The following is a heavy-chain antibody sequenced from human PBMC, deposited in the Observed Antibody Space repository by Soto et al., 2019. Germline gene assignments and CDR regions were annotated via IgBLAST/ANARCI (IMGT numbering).Heavy chain of an antibody. CDR1: GFTFSSYG. Sequence: GGSLRLSCAASGFTFSSYGMHWVRQAPGKGLEWVAVIWYDGSNKYYADSVKGRFTISRDNSKNTLYLQMNSLRAEDTAVYYCARATYYYDSSGYYYATGYFELWARGSLVTVSS. V-gene: IGHV3-33*01. D-gene: IGHD3-22*01. CDR3: ARATYYYDSSGYYYATGYFEL. CDR2: IWYDGSNK. J-gene: IGHJ2*01.